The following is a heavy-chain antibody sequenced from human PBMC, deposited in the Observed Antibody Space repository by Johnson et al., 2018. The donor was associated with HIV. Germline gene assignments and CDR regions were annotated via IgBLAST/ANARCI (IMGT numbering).Heavy chain of an antibody. V-gene: IGHV3-30*02. D-gene: IGHD3-22*01. CDR3: AKDIRAGGGYYNDAFDI. CDR2: IRYDGSNK. Sequence: QMQLVESGGGVVQPGRSRRLSCAASGFIFSSYGMHWVRQAPGKGLEWVAFIRYDGSNKYYADSVKGRFTISRDNSKNTLYLQMNSLRAEDTALYYCAKDIRAGGGYYNDAFDIWGQGTMVTVSS. CDR1: GFIFSSYG. J-gene: IGHJ3*02.